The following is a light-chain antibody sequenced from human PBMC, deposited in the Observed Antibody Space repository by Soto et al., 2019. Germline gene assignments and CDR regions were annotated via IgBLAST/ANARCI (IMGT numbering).Light chain of an antibody. CDR2: DTN. Sequence: QSVLTQPPSVSAAPGQKVTISCSGSSSNIGNNYVSWYQQLPGTVPKLLIYDTNKRPSGIPDRFSGSKSGTSATLGITGLQTGDEADYYCGTWDSSLSAVAFGGGTKLTV. J-gene: IGLJ2*01. CDR3: GTWDSSLSAVA. V-gene: IGLV1-51*01. CDR1: SSNIGNNY.